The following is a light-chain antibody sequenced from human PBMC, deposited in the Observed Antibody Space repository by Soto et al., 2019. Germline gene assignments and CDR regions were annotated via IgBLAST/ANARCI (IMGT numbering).Light chain of an antibody. CDR2: TAS. J-gene: IGKJ2*01. CDR1: QDISNW. CDR3: QQANNFPYT. Sequence: DIQMTQSPSSVSASVGDRVTITCRASQDISNWLAWYQQKPGKAPKLLIYTASNLQSGVPSRFSGSGSGTDFTLTISSLQTEDFAIYYCQQANNFPYTFGQGTKLEIK. V-gene: IGKV1-12*01.